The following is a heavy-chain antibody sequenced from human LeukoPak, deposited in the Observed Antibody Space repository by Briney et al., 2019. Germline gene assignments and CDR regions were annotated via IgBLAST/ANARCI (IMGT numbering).Heavy chain of an antibody. D-gene: IGHD4-11*01. CDR3: ISQYFDC. Sequence: GGSLRPSCAASGFTFSNAWMNWVRQAPGKGLDWVGRIKTKTDGATTDYAAPVKGRFTISRDDSKNTLYLQMNSLKTEDTAFYYCISQYFDCCGQRTLVTVSS. CDR2: IKTKTDGATT. J-gene: IGHJ4*02. V-gene: IGHV3-15*01. CDR1: GFTFSNAW.